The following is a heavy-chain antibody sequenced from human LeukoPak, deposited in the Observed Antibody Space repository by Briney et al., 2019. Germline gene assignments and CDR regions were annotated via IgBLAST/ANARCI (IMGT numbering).Heavy chain of an antibody. CDR2: IYTSGST. CDR1: GGSISSYY. CDR3: ARVLSGWYRYYFDY. V-gene: IGHV4-4*07. J-gene: IGHJ4*02. Sequence: SETLSLTCTVSGGSISSYYWSWIRQPAGKGLEGIGRIYTSGSTNYNPSLKSRVTMSVDTSKNQFSLKLSSVTAADTAVYYCARVLSGWYRYYFDYWGQGTLVTVSS. D-gene: IGHD6-19*01.